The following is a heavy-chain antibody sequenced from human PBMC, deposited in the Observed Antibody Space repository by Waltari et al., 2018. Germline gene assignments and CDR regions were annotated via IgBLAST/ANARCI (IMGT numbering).Heavy chain of an antibody. J-gene: IGHJ4*02. CDR2: IWFDGSDK. D-gene: IGHD2-2*02. V-gene: IGHV3-30*02. Sequence: QVNLVESGGGVVQPGGSMSLSCATSGFHFRILCMHWVRQAPGKGLEWVALIWFDGSDKFYADSVRGRFTISRDNSARTLYLDMDSLRLDDTAMYYCAKDAFGNTYLDFWGQGTLVTVSS. CDR1: GFHFRILC. CDR3: AKDAFGNTYLDF.